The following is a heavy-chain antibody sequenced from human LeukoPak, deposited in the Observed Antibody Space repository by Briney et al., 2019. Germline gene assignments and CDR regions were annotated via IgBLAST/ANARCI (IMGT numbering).Heavy chain of an antibody. Sequence: SETLSLTCAVYGGSFSGYYWSWIRQPPGKGLEWIGEINHSGSTNYNPSLKSRVTISVDTSKNQFSLKLSSVTAADTAVYYCARWWRYCTNGVCYRYNWFDPWGQGTLVTVSS. V-gene: IGHV4-34*01. D-gene: IGHD2-8*01. CDR3: ARWWRYCTNGVCYRYNWFDP. J-gene: IGHJ5*02. CDR1: GGSFSGYY. CDR2: INHSGST.